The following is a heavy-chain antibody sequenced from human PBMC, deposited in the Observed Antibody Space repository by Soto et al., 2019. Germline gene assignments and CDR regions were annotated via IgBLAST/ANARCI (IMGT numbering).Heavy chain of an antibody. D-gene: IGHD5-18*01. CDR1: GGSIRSYY. CDR2: IYYSGST. J-gene: IGHJ4*02. V-gene: IGHV4-59*01. CDR3: ARDSYNFDD. Sequence: LSLTCTVSGGSIRSYYWSWIRQPPGKGLEWIGYIYYSGSTDYNPSLKSRVTISVDTSKSQFSLKLRSVTAADTAVYYCARDSYNFDDWGQGILVTVSS.